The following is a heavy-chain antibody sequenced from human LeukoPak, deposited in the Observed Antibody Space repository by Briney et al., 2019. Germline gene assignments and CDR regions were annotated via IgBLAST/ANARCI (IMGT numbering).Heavy chain of an antibody. Sequence: GASVKVSCKASGGTFSSYAISWVRQAPGQGLEWMGGIIPIFGTANYAQKFQGRVTITADKSTSTAYMELSSLRSEDTAVYYCASQWVGFGELEVYYMDVWGKGTTVTISS. J-gene: IGHJ6*03. CDR3: ASQWVGFGELEVYYMDV. CDR2: IIPIFGTA. V-gene: IGHV1-69*06. D-gene: IGHD3-10*01. CDR1: GGTFSSYA.